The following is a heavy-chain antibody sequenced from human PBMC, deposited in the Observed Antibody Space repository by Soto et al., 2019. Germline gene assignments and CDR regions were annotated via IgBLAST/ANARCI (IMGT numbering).Heavy chain of an antibody. J-gene: IGHJ4*02. CDR3: VKDRWADY. Sequence: PWGSLRLSCSVSGFTLITYAMHWVRQAPGKGLEYVSSISSNEKSTYYADSVKGRFTISRDNSKNTLYLQMSSLRVEDTALYYCVKDRWADYWGQGTLVTVSS. CDR2: ISSNEKST. V-gene: IGHV3-64D*06. D-gene: IGHD1-26*01. CDR1: GFTLITYA.